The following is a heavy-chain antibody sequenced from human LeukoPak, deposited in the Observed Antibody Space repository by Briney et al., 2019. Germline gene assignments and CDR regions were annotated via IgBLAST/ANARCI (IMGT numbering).Heavy chain of an antibody. Sequence: GGSLRLSCAASGFTFSSYEMSWVRQAPGKGLEWVSVIYSGGSTYYADSVKGRFTISRDSSKNTLYLQMNSLRPEDTAVYYCARSYYMDVWGKGTTVTVSS. CDR3: ARSYYMDV. J-gene: IGHJ6*03. CDR2: IYSGGST. CDR1: GFTFSSYE. V-gene: IGHV3-66*02.